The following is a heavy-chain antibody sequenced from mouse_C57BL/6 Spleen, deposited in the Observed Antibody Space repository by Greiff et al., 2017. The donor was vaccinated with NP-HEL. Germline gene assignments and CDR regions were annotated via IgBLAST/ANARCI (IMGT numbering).Heavy chain of an antibody. V-gene: IGHV1-80*01. CDR2: IYPGDGDT. J-gene: IGHJ1*03. CDR3: ARSSITSGVAWYFDV. D-gene: IGHD1-1*01. Sequence: VQLQQSGAELVKPGASVKISCKASGYAFSSYWMNWVKQRPGKGLEWIGQIYPGDGDTNYNGKFKGKATLTADKSSSTAYMQLSSLTSEDSAVYFCARSSITSGVAWYFDVWGTGTTVTVSS. CDR1: GYAFSSYW.